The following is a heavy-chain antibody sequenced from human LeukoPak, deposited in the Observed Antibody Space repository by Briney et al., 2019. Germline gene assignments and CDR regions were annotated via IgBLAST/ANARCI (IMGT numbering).Heavy chain of an antibody. V-gene: IGHV6-1*01. J-gene: IGHJ4*02. CDR1: GDRVSSDSAA. CDR2: TYYRSKWFN. CDR3: AREQAYYDSGGYYLIDY. Sequence: SQTLSLTCAISGDRVSSDSAAWNWIRQSPSRGLEWLGRTYYRSKWFNDYAVSVKSRITINPDTSKNQFSLQLNSVTPDDTALYYCAREQAYYDSGGYYLIDYWGQGILVTVSS. D-gene: IGHD3-22*01.